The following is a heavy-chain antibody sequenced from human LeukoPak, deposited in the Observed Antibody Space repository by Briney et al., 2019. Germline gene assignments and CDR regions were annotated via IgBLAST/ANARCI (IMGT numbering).Heavy chain of an antibody. CDR3: ARDITIAVGTTTYLQH. V-gene: IGHV7-4-1*02. Sequence: ASVKVSCKASGYIFSVYAVIWVRQAPGQGLELMGWINTNTGNPTYAQGFTGRFVFSLDTSVSTAYLQISSLKAEDTAVYYCARDITIAVGTTTYLQHWGQGTLVTVSS. CDR2: INTNTGNP. J-gene: IGHJ1*01. CDR1: GYIFSVYA. D-gene: IGHD1-14*01.